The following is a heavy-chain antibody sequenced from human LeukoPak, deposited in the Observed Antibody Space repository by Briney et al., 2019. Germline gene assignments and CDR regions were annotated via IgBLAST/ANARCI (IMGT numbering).Heavy chain of an antibody. CDR3: VSPRGFSYGYFDY. J-gene: IGHJ4*02. CDR2: IYYSKNT. Sequence: SETLSLTCTVSGGSISSSSAYWGWIRQPPGKGLEWIGSIYYSKNTYYNPSLKSRVTISADTSKNQFSLALGSVSATDTAVYYCVSPRGFSYGYFDYWGQGTLVTVSS. CDR1: GGSISSSSAY. V-gene: IGHV4-39*01. D-gene: IGHD5-18*01.